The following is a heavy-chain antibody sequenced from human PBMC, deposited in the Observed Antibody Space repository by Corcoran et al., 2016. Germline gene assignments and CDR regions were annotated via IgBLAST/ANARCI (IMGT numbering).Heavy chain of an antibody. V-gene: IGHV1-69*01. Sequence: QVQLVQSGAEVKKPGSSVKVSCKASGGTFSSYAISWVRQAPGQGLEWMGGIIPIFGTANYAQKFQGRVTITADESTSTAYMEMSSLRSEDTAVDYCARDLDTAMDDDPRYYYYGMDGWGQGTTDTVSS. CDR2: IIPIFGTA. CDR3: ARDLDTAMDDDPRYYYYGMDG. D-gene: IGHD5-18*01. J-gene: IGHJ6*02. CDR1: GGTFSSYA.